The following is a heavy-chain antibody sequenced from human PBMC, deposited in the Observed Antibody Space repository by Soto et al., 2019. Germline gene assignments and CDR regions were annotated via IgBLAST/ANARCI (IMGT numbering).Heavy chain of an antibody. CDR2: ISAYNGNT. CDR1: GYTFTNYD. CDR3: ASHFPYSIGCYGGSNYSYAMDV. Sequence: GASVKVSCKASGYTFTNYDISWVRQAPGQGLEWMGWISAYNGNTNYAQKLQGRVTMTTDTSTSTAYMELRSLRSDDTAVYYCASHFPYSIGCYGGSNYSYAMDVWGQGTTVTVSS. D-gene: IGHD6-19*01. J-gene: IGHJ6*02. V-gene: IGHV1-18*01.